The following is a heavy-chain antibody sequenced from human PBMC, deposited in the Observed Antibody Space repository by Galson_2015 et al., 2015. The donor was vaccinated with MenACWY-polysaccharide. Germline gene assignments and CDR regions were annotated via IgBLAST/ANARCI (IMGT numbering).Heavy chain of an antibody. V-gene: IGHV3-48*03. CDR3: ARQGVVATIFGVAFDI. D-gene: IGHD5-12*01. CDR2: ISSSGSTI. J-gene: IGHJ3*02. CDR1: GFTFISYE. Sequence: SLRLSCAASGFTFISYEMNWVRQAPGKGLEWVSYISSSGSTIYYADSVKGRFTISRDNAKNSLYLQMNSLRAEDTAVYYCARQGVVATIFGVAFDIWGQGTMVAVSS.